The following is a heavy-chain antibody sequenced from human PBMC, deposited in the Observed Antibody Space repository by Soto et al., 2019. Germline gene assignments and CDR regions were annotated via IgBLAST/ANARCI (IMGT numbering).Heavy chain of an antibody. D-gene: IGHD4-17*01. CDR3: AKGAVTTSLYYFDY. J-gene: IGHJ4*02. CDR2: ISYDGSEK. V-gene: IGHV3-30*18. CDR1: GFTFSSYG. Sequence: QVQLVESGGGVVQPGRSLRLPCAASGFTFSSYGMHWVRQAPGKGLEWVAVISYDGSEKYYAVSVKGRFTISRDNSKNTLYLQMNSLRAEDTAVYYCAKGAVTTSLYYFDYWGQGTLVPVSS.